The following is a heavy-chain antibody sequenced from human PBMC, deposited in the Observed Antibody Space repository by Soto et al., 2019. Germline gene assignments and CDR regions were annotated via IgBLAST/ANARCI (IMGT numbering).Heavy chain of an antibody. Sequence: PSQPLSVPYAFAGDTIISRHWWHWVRQTTGKGLEWIGQISHSGSTNYNPSLTSRVTISVDKSKNHFSLKLTSVTAADTAVYYCAALHFWSGPWPHTRLDYWGQGTLVTVSS. CDR1: GDTIISRHW. J-gene: IGHJ4*02. D-gene: IGHD3-3*02. CDR2: ISHSGST. CDR3: AALHFWSGPWPHTRLDY. V-gene: IGHV4-4*02.